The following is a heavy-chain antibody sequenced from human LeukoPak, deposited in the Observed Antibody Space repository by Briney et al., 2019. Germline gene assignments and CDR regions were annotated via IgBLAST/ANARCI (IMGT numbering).Heavy chain of an antibody. CDR2: IIPILGIA. CDR1: GGTFSSYA. V-gene: IGHV1-69*04. J-gene: IGHJ6*03. Sequence: ASVKVSCKASGGTFSSYAISWVRQAPGQGLEWMGRIIPILGIANYAQKFQGRVTITADKSTSTAYMELSSLRSEDTAVYYCAKQPLPGYYMDVWGKGTTVTVSS. D-gene: IGHD3-10*01. CDR3: AKQPLPGYYMDV.